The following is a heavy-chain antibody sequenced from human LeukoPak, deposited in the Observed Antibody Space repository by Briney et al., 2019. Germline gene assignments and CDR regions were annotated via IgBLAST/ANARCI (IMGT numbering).Heavy chain of an antibody. D-gene: IGHD1-26*01. Sequence: ASVKVSCKASGYTFAGYYMHWVRQAPGQGLEWMGWINPSSGVTNYPPKFQGRVTMTRDTPISTAYMELSGLRSDDTAVYYCAREVSSGLDTNWFDPWGQGTLVTVSS. J-gene: IGHJ5*02. V-gene: IGHV1-2*02. CDR3: AREVSSGLDTNWFDP. CDR2: INPSSGVT. CDR1: GYTFAGYY.